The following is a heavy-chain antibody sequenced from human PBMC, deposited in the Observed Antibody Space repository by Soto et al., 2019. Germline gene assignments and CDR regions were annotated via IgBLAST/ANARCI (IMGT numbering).Heavy chain of an antibody. CDR1: GFTFSTYA. J-gene: IGHJ6*02. Sequence: EVQLLESGGGLVQPGGSLKLSCAASGFTFSTYAMSWVRQAPGKGLEWVSAIGGSGGRTYHADSVKGRFTISRDNPKNALYRQMNRLRAEDTALYDCARLRLLSPNYLYCGRYGGGPGTTVSAS. CDR2: IGGSGGRT. CDR3: ARLRLLSPNYLYCGRYG. D-gene: IGHD2-21*01. V-gene: IGHV3-23*01.